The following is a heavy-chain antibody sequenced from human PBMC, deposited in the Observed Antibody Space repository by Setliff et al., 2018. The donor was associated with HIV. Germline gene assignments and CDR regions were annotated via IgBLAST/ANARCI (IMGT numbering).Heavy chain of an antibody. CDR1: GYSFTTYW. V-gene: IGHV5-51*01. J-gene: IGHJ6*02. CDR2: IYPGDSDT. CDR3: ARGRAVYDSSGYYYYYGMDV. Sequence: PGESLKISCKTSGYSFTTYWIGWVRQMPGKGLEWMGIIYPGDSDTRYSPSFQGQVTISADKSISTAYLQWSSLKASDTAMYYCARGRAVYDSSGYYYYYGMDVWGQGTTVTVSS. D-gene: IGHD3-22*01.